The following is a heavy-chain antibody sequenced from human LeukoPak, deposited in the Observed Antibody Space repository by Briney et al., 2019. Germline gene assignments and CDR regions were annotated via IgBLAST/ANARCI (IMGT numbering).Heavy chain of an antibody. CDR3: ARAGCSGGSCYYPLNY. CDR1: GYSFTSYW. Sequence: GESLKSSCKGSGYSFTSYWIGWVRQMPGKGLEWMGIIYPGDSDTRYSPSFQGQVTISADKSISTAYLQWSSLKASDTAMYYCARAGCSGGSCYYPLNYWGQGTLVTVSS. V-gene: IGHV5-51*01. CDR2: IYPGDSDT. J-gene: IGHJ4*02. D-gene: IGHD2-15*01.